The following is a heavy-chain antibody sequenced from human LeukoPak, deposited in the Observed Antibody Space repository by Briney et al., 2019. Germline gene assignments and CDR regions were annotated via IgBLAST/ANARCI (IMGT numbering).Heavy chain of an antibody. D-gene: IGHD6-13*01. V-gene: IGHV1-18*01. CDR2: ISAYDGNT. Sequence: GSSVKVSCKASGGTFSSYAISWVRQAPGQGLEWLGWISAYDGNTNYAQNVQGRVTMTTDTSTSTAYMELRSLRYDDTAVYYCARDKVIATAGTPNWFDPWGQGTLVTVSS. CDR1: GGTFSSYA. CDR3: ARDKVIATAGTPNWFDP. J-gene: IGHJ5*02.